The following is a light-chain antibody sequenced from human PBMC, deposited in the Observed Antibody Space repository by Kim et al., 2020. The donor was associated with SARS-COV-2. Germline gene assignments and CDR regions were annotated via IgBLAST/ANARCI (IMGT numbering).Light chain of an antibody. V-gene: IGKV1-5*03. CDR1: QSNSMW. Sequence: DIQMTQSPSTLSASVGDRVIITCRASQSNSMWLAWYQQKPGKAPKLLISKASSLQSGVPSRFSGSGSGTEFTLTISSLQPDDFGTYYCQQYDNYFGQGIKLEI. J-gene: IGKJ2*01. CDR2: KAS. CDR3: QQYDNY.